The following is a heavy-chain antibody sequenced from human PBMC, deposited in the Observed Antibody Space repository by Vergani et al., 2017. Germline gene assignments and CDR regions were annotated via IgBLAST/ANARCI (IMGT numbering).Heavy chain of an antibody. CDR3: AKHRGSSGIWYFDL. D-gene: IGHD6-13*01. V-gene: IGHV3-9*01. CDR1: GFTFDDYA. Sequence: EVQLVESGGGLVQPGRSLRLSCAASGFTFDDYAMHWVRQAPGKGLERVSGISWNSGSIGYADSVKGRFTISRDNAKNSLYLQMNSLRAEDTALYYCAKHRGSSGIWYFDLWGRGTLVTVSS. CDR2: ISWNSGSI. J-gene: IGHJ2*01.